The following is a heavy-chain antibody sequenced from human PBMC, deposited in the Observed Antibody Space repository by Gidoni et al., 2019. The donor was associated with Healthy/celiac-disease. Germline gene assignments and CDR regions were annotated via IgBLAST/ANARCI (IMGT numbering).Heavy chain of an antibody. CDR3: LGSIAARP. CDR1: GVTFSSYG. CDR2: ISYDGSNK. J-gene: IGHJ4*02. Sequence: QVQLVESGGGVVQPGRSLRLSCAASGVTFSSYGMHWVRQAPGKGLEWVAVISYDGSNKYYADSVKGRFTISRDNSKNTLYLQMNSLRAEDTAVYYCLGSIAARPRGQGTLVTVSS. D-gene: IGHD6-6*01. V-gene: IGHV3-30*03.